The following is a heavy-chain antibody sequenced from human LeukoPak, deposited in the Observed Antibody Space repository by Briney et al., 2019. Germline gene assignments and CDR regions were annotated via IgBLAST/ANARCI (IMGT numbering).Heavy chain of an antibody. CDR2: ISSNGGST. V-gene: IGHV3-64D*06. D-gene: IGHD5-12*01. CDR1: EFTFSSYS. Sequence: GGSLRFSCAASEFTFSSYSMNWVRQAPGKGLEYVSAISSNGGSTYYADSVKGRFTISRDNSKNTLYLQMSSLRAEDTAVYYCVKYIVATLSYWGQGTLVTVSS. CDR3: VKYIVATLSY. J-gene: IGHJ4*02.